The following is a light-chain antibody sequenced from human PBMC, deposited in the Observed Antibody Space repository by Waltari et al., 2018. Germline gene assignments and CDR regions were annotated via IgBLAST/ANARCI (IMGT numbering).Light chain of an antibody. CDR2: DSN. J-gene: IGLJ1*01. Sequence: QSVLTQPPSASGTPGQRVTISCSGSSSNIGSRPVNWYQHFPGTTPKLLIHDSNQRPSGVPDRFSGSKSGTSASLAISGLQSEDEADYYCVAWDVSLSGYVFGTGTKVTVL. CDR1: SSNIGSRP. V-gene: IGLV1-44*01. CDR3: VAWDVSLSGYV.